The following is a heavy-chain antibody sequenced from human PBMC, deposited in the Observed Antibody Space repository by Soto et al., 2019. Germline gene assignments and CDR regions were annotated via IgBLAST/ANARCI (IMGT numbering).Heavy chain of an antibody. J-gene: IGHJ6*02. CDR1: GYTFTSYD. Sequence: QVQLVQSGAEVKKPGASVKVSCKASGYTFTSYDINWVRQATGQGLEWMGWMNPNSGNTGYAQKFQGRVTMTRNTSISTAYMELSSLRSEDTAVYYCARRVYSSSRYYYYYYGMDVWGQGTTVTVSS. CDR3: ARRVYSSSRYYYYYYGMDV. V-gene: IGHV1-8*01. D-gene: IGHD6-13*01. CDR2: MNPNSGNT.